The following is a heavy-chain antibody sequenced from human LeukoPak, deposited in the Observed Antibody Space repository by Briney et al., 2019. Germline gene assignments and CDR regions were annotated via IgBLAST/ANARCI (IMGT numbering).Heavy chain of an antibody. CDR1: GFGFSSQW. J-gene: IGHJ4*02. Sequence: GGSLRLSCADSGFGFSSQWMTWVRQAPETGLEWVATINSDGSAKYHVDSVKGRFTISRDNAKNLVYLQMSILRAEDTAVYYCADLGTSDCGQGTLVTVSS. D-gene: IGHD1-7*01. V-gene: IGHV3-7*01. CDR2: INSDGSAK. CDR3: ADLGTSD.